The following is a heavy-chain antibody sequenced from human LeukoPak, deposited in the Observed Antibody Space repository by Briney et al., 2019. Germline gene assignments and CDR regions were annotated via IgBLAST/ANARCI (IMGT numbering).Heavy chain of an antibody. J-gene: IGHJ4*02. V-gene: IGHV3-11*01. CDR1: GFTFSDYY. Sequence: PGGSLRLSCAASGFTFSDYYMSWIRQAPGKGLEWVSYISSSGSTIDYADSVKGRFTISRDNAKNSPYLQMNSLGAEDTAVYYCARFRLTVTTYAHLDYWGQGTPVTVSS. CDR2: ISSSGSTI. CDR3: ARFRLTVTTYAHLDY. D-gene: IGHD4-17*01.